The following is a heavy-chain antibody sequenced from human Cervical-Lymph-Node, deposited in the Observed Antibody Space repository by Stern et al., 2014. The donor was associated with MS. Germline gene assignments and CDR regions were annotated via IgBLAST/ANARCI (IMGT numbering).Heavy chain of an antibody. CDR2: LSTGSGYI. D-gene: IGHD3-16*01. CDR1: GFTFSSFR. CDR3: AKGKTGE. J-gene: IGHJ4*02. Sequence: EVQLVESGGGLVKPGGSLRLSCAASGFTFSSFRMNWFRQAPGKGLEWVMHLSTGSGYINSADAVKVRFSISRDNAKNSVYLQMNNLRAEDTAVYYCAKGKTGEWGQGTLVTVSS. V-gene: IGHV3-21*01.